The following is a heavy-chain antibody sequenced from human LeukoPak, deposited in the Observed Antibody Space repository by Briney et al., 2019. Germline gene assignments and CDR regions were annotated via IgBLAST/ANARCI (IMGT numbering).Heavy chain of an antibody. CDR3: ARDQRVTGRPDIDY. D-gene: IGHD6-6*01. Sequence: PGGSLRPSCAASGLTFRNHWMHWVRQPPGKRLVWVSRISSDGSSTTYADSVKGRFTISRDNSKNTLYLQMNNLRAEDTAMYYCARDQRVTGRPDIDYWGQGTLVIVSS. CDR1: GLTFRNHW. J-gene: IGHJ4*02. V-gene: IGHV3-74*03. CDR2: ISSDGSST.